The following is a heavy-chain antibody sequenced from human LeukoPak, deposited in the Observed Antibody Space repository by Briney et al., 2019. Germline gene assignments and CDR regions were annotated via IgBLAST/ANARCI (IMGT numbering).Heavy chain of an antibody. CDR2: IYHDGNA. D-gene: IGHD5-18*01. CDR3: ARNRGSSGSDAFYI. Sequence: SETLSLTCTVSGASFSSGGYYWSWIRQPPGKGLEWIGYIYHDGNAYSIPSLKSRLTISVDRSKNQFSLKLNSVTAADTAVYYCARNRGSSGSDAFYIWGQGTMVTVSS. J-gene: IGHJ3*02. CDR1: GASFSSGGYY. V-gene: IGHV4-30-2*01.